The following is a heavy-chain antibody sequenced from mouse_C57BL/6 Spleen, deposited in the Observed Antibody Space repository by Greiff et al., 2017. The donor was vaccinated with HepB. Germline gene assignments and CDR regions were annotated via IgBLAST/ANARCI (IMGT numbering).Heavy chain of an antibody. J-gene: IGHJ2*01. V-gene: IGHV1-85*01. CDR2: IYPRDGST. D-gene: IGHD1-3*01. CDR3: ARWRYKDFDY. Sequence: VKLVESGPELVKPGASVKLSCKASGYTFTSYDINWVKQRPGQGLEWIGWIYPRDGSTKYNEKFKGKATLTVDTSSSTAYMELHSLTSEDSAVYFCARWRYKDFDYWGQGTTLTVSS. CDR1: GYTFTSYD.